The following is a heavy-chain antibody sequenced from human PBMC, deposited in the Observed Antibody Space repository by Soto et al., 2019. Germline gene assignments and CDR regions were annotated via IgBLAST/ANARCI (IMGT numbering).Heavy chain of an antibody. V-gene: IGHV1-46*03. CDR1: GYTFTSYY. D-gene: IGHD6-19*01. Sequence: ASVKVSCKASGYTFTSYYMHWVRQAPGQGLEWMGIINPSGGSTSYAQKFQGRVTMTRDTSTSTVYMELSSLRSEDTAVYYCARVIAVAGMGGAFDIWGQGTMVTGSS. CDR3: ARVIAVAGMGGAFDI. J-gene: IGHJ3*02. CDR2: INPSGGST.